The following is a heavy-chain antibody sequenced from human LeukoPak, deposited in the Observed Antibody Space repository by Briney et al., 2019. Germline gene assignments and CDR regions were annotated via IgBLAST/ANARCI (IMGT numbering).Heavy chain of an antibody. D-gene: IGHD2-2*01. CDR2: INHSGST. CDR1: GGSFSGYY. V-gene: IGHV4-34*01. J-gene: IGHJ5*02. CDR3: SRVSGIVVVPAAMAGRPNWFDP. Sequence: SETLSLTCAVYGGSFSGYYWSWIRQPPGKGLEWIGEINHSGSTNYNPSLKSRVTISVDTSKNQFSLKLSSVTAADTAVSYCSRVSGIVVVPAAMAGRPNWFDPWSQGTLLTVPA.